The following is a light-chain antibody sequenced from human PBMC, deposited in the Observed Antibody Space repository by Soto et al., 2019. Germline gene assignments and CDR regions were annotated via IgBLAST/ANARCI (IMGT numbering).Light chain of an antibody. CDR1: SSNIGSKT. Sequence: QSVLTQPPSASGTPGQRVTISCSGSSSNIGSKTVNWYQKFPGTAPKLLIYSTNQRPSGVPDRFSGSKSGTSASLAISGLQSEDEADYYCAAWDDSLSATDVFGTGTKLTVL. CDR3: AAWDDSLSATDV. V-gene: IGLV1-44*01. CDR2: STN. J-gene: IGLJ1*01.